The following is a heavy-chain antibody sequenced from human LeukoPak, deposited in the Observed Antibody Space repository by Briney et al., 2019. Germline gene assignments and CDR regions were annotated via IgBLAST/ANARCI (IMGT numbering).Heavy chain of an antibody. Sequence: ASVKVSCKASRYTFTSYGISWVRQAPGQGLEWMGWISGYNGNTNYAQKLQGRVTMTRDTSISTAYMELSRLRSDDTAVYYCARVRVENSSGYYYYYYMDVWGKGTTVTISS. CDR2: ISGYNGNT. CDR3: ARVRVENSSGYYYYYYMDV. V-gene: IGHV1-18*01. J-gene: IGHJ6*03. CDR1: RYTFTSYG. D-gene: IGHD3-22*01.